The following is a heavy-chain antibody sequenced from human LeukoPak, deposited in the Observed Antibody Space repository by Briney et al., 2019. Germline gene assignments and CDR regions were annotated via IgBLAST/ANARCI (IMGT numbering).Heavy chain of an antibody. D-gene: IGHD4-17*01. CDR2: ISHDVNNR. J-gene: IGHJ4*02. Sequence: GRSLRLSCAASGFTFSSYAMHWVRQAPGKGLEWVAAISHDVNNRFYGDSVKGRFTISRDNSKNTLYLQMNTLRAEDTAVYYCTILNSVNYYFDYWGQGTLVTVSS. CDR3: TILNSVNYYFDY. V-gene: IGHV3-30*03. CDR1: GFTFSSYA.